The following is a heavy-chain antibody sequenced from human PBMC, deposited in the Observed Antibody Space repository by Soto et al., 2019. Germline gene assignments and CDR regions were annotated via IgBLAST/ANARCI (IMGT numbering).Heavy chain of an antibody. Sequence: TLSLTCTVSGGSVSNSNYYWGWIRQSPGKGLEWIGSVYYRGRSYSKSSVKSRVTISVDTSKNQFSLNLNSVTASDTAVYFCVSQRTSVLTQAYFDYWGPGALVTVSS. V-gene: IGHV4-39*01. CDR2: VYYRGRS. CDR3: VSQRTSVLTQAYFDY. CDR1: GGSVSNSNYY. D-gene: IGHD2-8*01. J-gene: IGHJ4*02.